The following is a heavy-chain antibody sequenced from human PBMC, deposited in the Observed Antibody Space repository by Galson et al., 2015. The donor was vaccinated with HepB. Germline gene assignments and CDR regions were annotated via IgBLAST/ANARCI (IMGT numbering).Heavy chain of an antibody. J-gene: IGHJ4*02. CDR1: GFTFSSYE. CDR2: ISSSGSTI. CDR3: AKDTGWDYGSGAFEYYFDY. V-gene: IGHV3-48*03. D-gene: IGHD3-10*01. Sequence: SLRLSCAASGFTFSSYEMNWVRQVPGKGLEWVSYISSSGSTIYYADSVKGRFTISRDNAKNSLYLQMNSLRAEDTALYYCAKDTGWDYGSGAFEYYFDYWGQGTLVTVSS.